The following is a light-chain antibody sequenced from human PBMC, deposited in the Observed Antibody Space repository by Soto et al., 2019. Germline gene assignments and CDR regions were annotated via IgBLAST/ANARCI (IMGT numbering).Light chain of an antibody. CDR3: QQRSNWPPFT. J-gene: IGKJ3*01. V-gene: IGKV3-11*01. CDR2: DAS. CDR1: QSVSSY. Sequence: EIVLTQSPATLSLSPGERATLSCRASQSVSSYLAWYQQKPGQAPRLLIYDASNRATGIPARFSVSGSGTDFTLTISSLEPEDFAVNYCQQRSNWPPFTFGPGTKVDIK.